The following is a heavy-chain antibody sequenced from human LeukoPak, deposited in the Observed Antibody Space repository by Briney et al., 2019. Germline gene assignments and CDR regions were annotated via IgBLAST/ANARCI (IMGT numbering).Heavy chain of an antibody. Sequence: GGCLRLSCAAAGFTFSSYSMNWVRQAPGKGLEWVSYISSSSSTIYHADSVKGRFTISRDNAKNPRYLPMNSLRAEDTTVYYCARDRRRNIVVVPAAIEGFDPWGPGTLVTVSP. CDR1: GFTFSSYS. CDR3: ARDRRRNIVVVPAAIEGFDP. J-gene: IGHJ5*02. CDR2: ISSSSSTI. V-gene: IGHV3-48*01. D-gene: IGHD2-2*01.